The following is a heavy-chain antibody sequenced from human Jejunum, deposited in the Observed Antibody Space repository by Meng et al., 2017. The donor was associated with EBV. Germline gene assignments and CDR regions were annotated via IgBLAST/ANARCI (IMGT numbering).Heavy chain of an antibody. CDR2: YYNSGST. D-gene: IGHD1-26*01. CDR1: GGYSSSSSYY. J-gene: IGHJ4*02. V-gene: IGHV4-39*01. CDR3: ARQGPSGRTFDY. Sequence: QLQLQEAGPGLVKPSETLSLTCTVAGGYSSSSSYYWGWIRQPPGKGLEWIGTYYNSGSTYYNPSLKSRVTISVDTSKNQFSLKLISVTAADTAAYYCARQGPSGRTFDYWGKGTLVTVSS.